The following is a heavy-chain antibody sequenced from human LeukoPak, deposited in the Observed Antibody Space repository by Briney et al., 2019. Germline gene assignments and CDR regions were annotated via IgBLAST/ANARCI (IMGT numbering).Heavy chain of an antibody. V-gene: IGHV1-2*02. Sequence: ASVKVSCKASGYTFTGYYMHWVRQAPGLGLEWMGWINPNSGGTNYAQKFQGRVTMTRDTSISTAYMELSRLRSDDTAVYYCARGGYCSSTSCYLLLDYWGQGTLVTVSS. D-gene: IGHD2-2*01. CDR2: INPNSGGT. CDR3: ARGGYCSSTSCYLLLDY. J-gene: IGHJ4*02. CDR1: GYTFTGYY.